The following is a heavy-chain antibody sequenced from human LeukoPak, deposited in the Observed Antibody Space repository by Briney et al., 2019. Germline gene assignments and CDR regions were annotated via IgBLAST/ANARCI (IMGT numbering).Heavy chain of an antibody. Sequence: SETLSLTCAVYGGSFSGYYWRWIRPPPGKGLEWVGEINHSGSTNYNPSLKSRVPVSVDTSKTQFSLKLSSVTAADTAVYYGARGLTFRGGWYGAFDFWGQGTMVTVSS. D-gene: IGHD6-19*01. CDR2: INHSGST. V-gene: IGHV4-34*01. CDR3: ARGLTFRGGWYGAFDF. J-gene: IGHJ3*01. CDR1: GGSFSGYY.